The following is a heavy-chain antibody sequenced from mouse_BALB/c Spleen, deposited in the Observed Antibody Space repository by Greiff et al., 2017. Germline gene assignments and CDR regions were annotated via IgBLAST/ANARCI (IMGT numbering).Heavy chain of an antibody. Sequence: EVQLVESGGGLVKPGGSLKLSCAASGFTFSSYAMSWVRQSPEKRLEWVAEISSGGSYTYYPDTVTGRFTISRDNAKNTLYLEMSSLRSEDTAMYYCARVRDYYAMDYWGQGTSVTVSS. CDR3: ARVRDYYAMDY. V-gene: IGHV5-9-4*01. CDR2: ISSGGSYT. J-gene: IGHJ4*01. CDR1: GFTFSSYA.